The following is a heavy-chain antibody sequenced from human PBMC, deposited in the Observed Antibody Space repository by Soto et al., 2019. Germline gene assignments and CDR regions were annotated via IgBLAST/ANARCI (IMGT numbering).Heavy chain of an antibody. CDR2: INYGGGT. Sequence: PSETLSLTCTVSGGSIISGGYYWTWIRQHPGEGLEWIGFINYGGGTYYNPSLKSRVTMSLDTSKNHFSLTLSSVSAADTAVYYCARDPKTGTYYYYGMDVWGQGTRVTVSS. V-gene: IGHV4-31*03. J-gene: IGHJ6*02. CDR1: GGSIISGGYY. D-gene: IGHD1-1*01. CDR3: ARDPKTGTYYYYGMDV.